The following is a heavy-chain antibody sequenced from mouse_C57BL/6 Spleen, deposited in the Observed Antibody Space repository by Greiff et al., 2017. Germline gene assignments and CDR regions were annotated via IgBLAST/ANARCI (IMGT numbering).Heavy chain of an antibody. Sequence: LEESGAELVKPGASVKISCKASGYAFSSYWMNWVKQRPGKGLEWIGQIYPGDGDTNYNGKFKGKATLTADKSSSTAYMQLSSLTSEDSAVYFCAREAYYGSTELDYWGQGTTLTVSS. D-gene: IGHD1-1*01. CDR1: GYAFSSYW. CDR2: IYPGDGDT. J-gene: IGHJ2*01. V-gene: IGHV1-80*01. CDR3: AREAYYGSTELDY.